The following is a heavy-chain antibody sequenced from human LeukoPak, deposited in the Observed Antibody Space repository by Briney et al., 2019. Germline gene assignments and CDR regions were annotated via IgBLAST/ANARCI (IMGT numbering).Heavy chain of an antibody. D-gene: IGHD5-24*01. V-gene: IGHV4-59*01. CDR2: IYYSGST. CDR1: GGSISSYY. Sequence: SETLSPTCTVSGGSISSYYWSWIRQPPGKGLEWIGYIYYSGSTNYNPSLKSRVTISVDTSKNQFSLKLSSVTAADMAVYYCARGIGDGYNHPFDYWGQGTLVTVSS. CDR3: ARGIGDGYNHPFDY. J-gene: IGHJ4*02.